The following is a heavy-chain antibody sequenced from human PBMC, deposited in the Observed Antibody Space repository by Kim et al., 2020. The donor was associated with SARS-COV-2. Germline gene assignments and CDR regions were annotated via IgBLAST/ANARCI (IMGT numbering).Heavy chain of an antibody. CDR3: AVCRAGPGY. J-gene: IGHJ4*02. CDR2: STI. D-gene: IGHD2-15*01. V-gene: IGHV3-11*01. Sequence: STIYYADSVKGRFTISRENAKNSLYLQMNSLRAEDTAVFYCAVCRAGPGYWGQGTLVTVSS.